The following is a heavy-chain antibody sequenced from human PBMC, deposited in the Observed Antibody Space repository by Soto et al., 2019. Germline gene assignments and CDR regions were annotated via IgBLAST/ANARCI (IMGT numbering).Heavy chain of an antibody. Sequence: QVQLVQSGAEVRKPGASVKVSCKASGYTFNRHYIQWVRQAPGQGLEWMGMIDPSGGDTNYAKKFPGRVTLTSDTATSTGYMELSSLRSEDTAVYYCAKRRGVGLTRSSFDYWGPGTLVIVSS. D-gene: IGHD1-26*01. V-gene: IGHV1-46*02. J-gene: IGHJ4*02. CDR1: GYTFNRHY. CDR2: IDPSGGDT. CDR3: AKRRGVGLTRSSFDY.